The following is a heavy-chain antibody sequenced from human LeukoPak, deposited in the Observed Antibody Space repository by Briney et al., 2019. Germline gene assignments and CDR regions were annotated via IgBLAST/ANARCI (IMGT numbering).Heavy chain of an antibody. CDR2: IYHSGST. CDR1: GYSISGGYY. D-gene: IGHD6-19*01. V-gene: IGHV4-38-2*01. Sequence: PSETLSLTCAVSGYSISGGYYWGWIRRPPGKGLEWIGSIYHSGSTYYNSSLKSRVTISVDTSKNQFSLKLSSVTAADTAVYYCVTSYSSGWSYYFDYWGQGTLVTVSS. CDR3: VTSYSSGWSYYFDY. J-gene: IGHJ4*02.